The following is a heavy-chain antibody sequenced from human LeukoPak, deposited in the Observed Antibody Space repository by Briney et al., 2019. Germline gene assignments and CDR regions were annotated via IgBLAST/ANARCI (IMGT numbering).Heavy chain of an antibody. D-gene: IGHD3-3*01. V-gene: IGHV1-69*13. J-gene: IGHJ4*02. CDR3: ARDGGRQYYFDY. CDR1: GGTFSSYA. Sequence: ASVKVSCTASGGTFSSYAISWVRQAPGQGLEWMGGIIPIFGTANYAQKFQGRVTITADESTSTAYMELSSLRSEDTAVYYCARDGGRQYYFDYWGQGTLVTVSS. CDR2: IIPIFGTA.